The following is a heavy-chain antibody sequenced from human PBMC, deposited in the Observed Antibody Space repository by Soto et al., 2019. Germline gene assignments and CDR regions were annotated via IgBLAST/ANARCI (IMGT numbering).Heavy chain of an antibody. CDR2: IHHSGST. CDR3: ARGHSTSGYDS. J-gene: IGHJ4*02. Sequence: SETLSLTCSVYGASFSGYYWSWIRQSPGKGLEWIGEIHHSGSTYYNPSLKSRLTFSIDESQSQFYMMLTSVTAADTALYFCARGHSTSGYDSWGQGSLVTVSS. D-gene: IGHD6-6*01. CDR1: GASFSGYY. V-gene: IGHV4-34*01.